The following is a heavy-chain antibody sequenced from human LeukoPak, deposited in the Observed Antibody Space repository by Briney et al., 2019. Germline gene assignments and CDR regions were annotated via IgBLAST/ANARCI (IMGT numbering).Heavy chain of an antibody. J-gene: IGHJ4*02. CDR1: GFTFRSYA. Sequence: GGSLRLSCAASGFTFRSYAMSWVRQAPGKGLEWVSAISGSGGSTYYADSVKGRFTISRDNSKSTLYLQINSLRAEDTAVYYCAKDMDHDYGDYGFDYWGQGTLVTVSS. CDR2: ISGSGGST. D-gene: IGHD4-17*01. CDR3: AKDMDHDYGDYGFDY. V-gene: IGHV3-23*01.